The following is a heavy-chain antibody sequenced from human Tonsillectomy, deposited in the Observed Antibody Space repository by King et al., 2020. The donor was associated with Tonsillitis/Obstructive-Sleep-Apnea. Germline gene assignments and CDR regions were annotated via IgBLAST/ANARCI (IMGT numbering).Heavy chain of an antibody. CDR2: IYPSDSNT. D-gene: IGHD5/OR15-5a*01. V-gene: IGHV5-51*01. Sequence: VQLVESGAEVKKPGESLKISCKGSGYSFTSYWIGWVRQMPGKGLEWMGIIYPSDSNTRYSPSFQGQVTISADKSISTAYLQWSGLKASDTAMYYCARRGDWGSTSWRYWGQGTLVTVSS. J-gene: IGHJ4*02. CDR1: GYSFTSYW. CDR3: ARRGDWGSTSWRY.